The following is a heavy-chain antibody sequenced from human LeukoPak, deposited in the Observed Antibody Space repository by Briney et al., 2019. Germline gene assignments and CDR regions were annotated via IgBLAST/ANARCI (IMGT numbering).Heavy chain of an antibody. CDR3: AKGTYYYGSTESTGSWYFDL. Sequence: GGSLRLSCAASGFTFSSYGMHWVRQAPAKGLEWVAVISYDGSNKYYADSVKGRFTISRDNSKNTLYLQMNSLRAEDTAVYYCAKGTYYYGSTESTGSWYFDLWGRGTLVTVSS. J-gene: IGHJ2*01. D-gene: IGHD3-10*01. V-gene: IGHV3-30*18. CDR1: GFTFSSYG. CDR2: ISYDGSNK.